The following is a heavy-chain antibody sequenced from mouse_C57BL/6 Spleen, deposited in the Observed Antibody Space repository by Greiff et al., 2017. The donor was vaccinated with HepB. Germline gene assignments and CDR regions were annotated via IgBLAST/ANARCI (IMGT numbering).Heavy chain of an antibody. Sequence: QVQLKQPGAELVKPGASVKMSCKASGYTFTSYWITWVKQRPGQGLEWIGVIYPGSGSTNYNEKFKSKATLTVDTSSSTAYMQLSSLTSEDSAVYYCARGGATQGTFGYWGQGTTLTVSS. V-gene: IGHV1-55*01. D-gene: IGHD2-14*01. CDR1: GYTFTSYW. CDR3: ARGGATQGTFGY. J-gene: IGHJ2*01. CDR2: IYPGSGST.